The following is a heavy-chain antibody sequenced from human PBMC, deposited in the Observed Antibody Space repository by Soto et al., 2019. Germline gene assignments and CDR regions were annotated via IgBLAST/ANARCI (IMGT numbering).Heavy chain of an antibody. Sequence: PGGSLRLSCAASGFTFSNYAMAWVRQAPGKGLEWVSAISGSGGSTYYADSVKGRFTISRDNSKNTLYLQMSSLRAEDTAVYYCAKHSGANYYYYGMDVWGQGTTVTVSS. V-gene: IGHV3-23*01. CDR1: GFTFSNYA. CDR3: AKHSGANYYYYGMDV. D-gene: IGHD1-26*01. CDR2: ISGSGGST. J-gene: IGHJ6*02.